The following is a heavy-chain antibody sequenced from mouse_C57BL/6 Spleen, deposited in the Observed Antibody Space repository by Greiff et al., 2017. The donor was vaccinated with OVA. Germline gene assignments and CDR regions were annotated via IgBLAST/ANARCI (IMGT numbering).Heavy chain of an antibody. Sequence: EVMLVESGGGLVKPGGSLKLSCAASGFTFSDYGMHWVRQAPEKGLEWVAYISSGSSTIYYADTVKGRFTISRDNAKNTLFLQMTSLRSEDTAMYYCARSNYGYDEVDYWGQGTTLTVSS. D-gene: IGHD2-2*01. V-gene: IGHV5-17*01. CDR2: ISSGSSTI. CDR3: ARSNYGYDEVDY. J-gene: IGHJ2*01. CDR1: GFTFSDYG.